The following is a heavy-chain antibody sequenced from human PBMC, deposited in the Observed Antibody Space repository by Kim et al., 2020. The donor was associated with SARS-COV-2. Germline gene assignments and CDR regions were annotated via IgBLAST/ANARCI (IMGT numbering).Heavy chain of an antibody. V-gene: IGHV4-4*07. Sequence: SETLSLTCTVSGGSINSYCWSWIRQPAGKGLEWIGCFYTSGSTNYNPSLKSRVTMSVDRSKNQFSLKLSSVTAADTAVYYCTRGSGWYGIWVQGTRVSAS. D-gene: IGHD6-19*01. CDR2: FYTSGST. CDR3: TRGSGWYGI. J-gene: IGHJ4*02. CDR1: GGSINSYC.